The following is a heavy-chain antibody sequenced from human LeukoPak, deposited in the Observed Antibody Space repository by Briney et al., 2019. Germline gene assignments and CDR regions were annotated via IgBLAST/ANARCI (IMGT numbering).Heavy chain of an antibody. J-gene: IGHJ5*02. CDR1: GGSISSDY. D-gene: IGHD2-2*01. CDR3: ARTDVVPDARSGHWFDR. CDR2: IYYSGST. Sequence: SETLSLTCTISGGSISSDYWSWIRQPPGKGLEWIGYIYYSGSTNYNPSLKSRVTISVDTSNNQFSLKLISVTAEDTAVYYCARTDVVPDARSGHWFDRWVQGSLVTVSS. V-gene: IGHV4-59*08.